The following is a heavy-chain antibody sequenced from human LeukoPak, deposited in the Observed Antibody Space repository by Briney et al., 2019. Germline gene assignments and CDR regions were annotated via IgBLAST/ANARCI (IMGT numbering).Heavy chain of an antibody. CDR1: GFTFSSYA. V-gene: IGHV3-48*01. J-gene: IGHJ4*02. CDR3: GRDGASYSNYEGNFDY. Sequence: GGSLRLSCAASGFTFSSYAMNWVRQAPGKGLEWVSYISSSSSTIHYSDSVKGRFTISRDNAKNSLYLQMNSLRAEDTAVYYCGRDGASYSNYEGNFDYWGQGTLVTVSS. D-gene: IGHD4-11*01. CDR2: ISSSSSTI.